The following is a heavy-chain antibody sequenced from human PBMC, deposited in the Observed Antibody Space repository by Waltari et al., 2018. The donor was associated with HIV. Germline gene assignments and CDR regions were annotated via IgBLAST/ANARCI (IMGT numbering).Heavy chain of an antibody. CDR3: ARNSSAKGILYFYYGLDV. D-gene: IGHD3-22*01. CDR2: RNPNTGNT. Sequence: QVHLVQSGPEVKRPGASVKISCKGYGYLFMNFDVNWVRQAAGQGPEWLGWRNPNTGNTAYTYMAEHRVTVTRNVSTDPPNMEMGGVTPEDTAIYYCARNSSAKGILYFYYGLDVSGQGTPVAV. J-gene: IGHJ6*02. CDR1: GYLFMNFD. V-gene: IGHV1-8*02.